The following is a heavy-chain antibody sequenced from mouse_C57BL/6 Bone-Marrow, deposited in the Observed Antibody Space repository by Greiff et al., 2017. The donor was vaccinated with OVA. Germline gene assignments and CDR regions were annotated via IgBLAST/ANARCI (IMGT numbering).Heavy chain of an antibody. V-gene: IGHV1-81*01. J-gene: IGHJ4*01. CDR3: ARAGNYAMDY. CDR2: IYPRSGNT. CDR1: GYTFTSYG. Sequence: QVQLQQSGAELARPGASVKLSCKASGYTFTSYGISWVKQRTGKGLEWIGEIYPRSGNTYYNEKFKGKATLTADKSSSTAYMELRSLTSEDSAVYFCARAGNYAMDYWGQGTSVTVSS.